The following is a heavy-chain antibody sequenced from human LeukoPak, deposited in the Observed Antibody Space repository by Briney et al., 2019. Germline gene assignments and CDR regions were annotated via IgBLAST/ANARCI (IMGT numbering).Heavy chain of an antibody. CDR2: MNPNSGNT. D-gene: IGHD3-3*01. J-gene: IGHJ4*02. CDR1: GYTFTSYD. Sequence: ASVKVSCKASGYTFTSYDINWVRQATGQGLEWMGWMNPNSGNTGYAQKFQGRVTMTKNTAISTAYMELSSLRSEDTAVYYCARSGYYDFWSGPTWGQGTLVTVSS. V-gene: IGHV1-8*01. CDR3: ARSGYYDFWSGPT.